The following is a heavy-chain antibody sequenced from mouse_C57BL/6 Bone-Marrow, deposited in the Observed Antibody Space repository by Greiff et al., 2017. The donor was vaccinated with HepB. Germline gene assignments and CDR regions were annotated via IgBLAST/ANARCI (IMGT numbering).Heavy chain of an antibody. CDR3: AREGDVGAY. CDR2: ISDGGSYT. CDR1: GFTFSSYA. J-gene: IGHJ3*01. Sequence: EVQGVESGGGLVKPGGSLKLSCAASGFTFSSYAMSWVRQTPEKRLEWVATISDGGSYTYYPDNVKGRFTISRDNAKNNLYLQMSHLKSEDTAMYYCAREGDVGAYWGQGTLVTVSA. V-gene: IGHV5-4*01. D-gene: IGHD3-3*01.